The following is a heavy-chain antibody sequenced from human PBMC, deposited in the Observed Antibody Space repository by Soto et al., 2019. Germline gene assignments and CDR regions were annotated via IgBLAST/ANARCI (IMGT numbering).Heavy chain of an antibody. D-gene: IGHD2-8*02. Sequence: QVQLVESGGGVVQPGRSLRLSCAASGFTVSSYGMHGVRQAPGKGLEWVAVISRDGGTKYYADSVKGRFTISKDNSRNTLFLEMNSLRGDDMAVYYCTGEVASGYWGQGTLVTVSS. CDR2: ISRDGGTK. CDR1: GFTVSSYG. CDR3: TGEVASGY. J-gene: IGHJ4*02. V-gene: IGHV3-30*03.